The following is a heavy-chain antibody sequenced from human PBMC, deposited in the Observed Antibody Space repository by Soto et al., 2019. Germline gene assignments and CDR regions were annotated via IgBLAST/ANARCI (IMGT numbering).Heavy chain of an antibody. Sequence: EVQLLESGGGLVQPGGALRLSCAASGFSFSSHAMSWVRQAPGKGLEWVSSISAGADGAYYADSVKGRFTISRANSNNTLYLQMNSVRAEDTAVYFCARDLWWYLHWGQGPLVTVSS. J-gene: IGHJ4*02. D-gene: IGHD2-15*01. CDR3: ARDLWWYLH. V-gene: IGHV3-23*01. CDR1: GFSFSSHA. CDR2: ISAGADGA.